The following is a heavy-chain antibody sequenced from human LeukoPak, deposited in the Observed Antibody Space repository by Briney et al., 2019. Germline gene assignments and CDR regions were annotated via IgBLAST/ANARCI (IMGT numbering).Heavy chain of an antibody. CDR1: GFTVSSNY. V-gene: IGHV3-53*01. Sequence: PGGSLRLSCAASGFTVSSNYMSWVRQAPGKGLEWVSVIYSGGSTYYADSVKGRFTISRDNSKNTLYLQMNSLRAEDTAVYYCAKDLITMILPYYFDYWGQGTLVTVSS. CDR3: AKDLITMILPYYFDY. J-gene: IGHJ4*02. CDR2: IYSGGST. D-gene: IGHD3-22*01.